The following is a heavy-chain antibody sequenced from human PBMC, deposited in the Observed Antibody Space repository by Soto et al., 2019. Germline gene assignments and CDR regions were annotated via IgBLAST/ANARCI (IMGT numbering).Heavy chain of an antibody. Sequence: PSETLSLTCTVSSGSISSGDYYWSWIRQPPGKGLEWIGYVYYSGTTNYNPSLKSRVTISVDLSKNQFSLRLSSVTTADTTLYYCARTTAVPNTLRSRYFFDYWGQGTLVTVSS. CDR3: ARTTAVPNTLRSRYFFDY. CDR2: VYYSGTT. V-gene: IGHV4-61*08. D-gene: IGHD4-17*01. J-gene: IGHJ4*02. CDR1: SGSISSGDYY.